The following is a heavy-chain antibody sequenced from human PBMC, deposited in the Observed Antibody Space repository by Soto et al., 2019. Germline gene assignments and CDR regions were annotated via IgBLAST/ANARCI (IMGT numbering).Heavy chain of an antibody. D-gene: IGHD3-3*01. Sequence: QVQLVESGGGVVQPGRSLRLSCAASGFTFSSYGMHWVRQAPGKGLEWVAVIWYDGSNKYYADSVKGRFTISRDNSKNTLYLQMNSLRAEDTAVYYCARDRWSGQGGSRFDYWGQGTLVTVSS. J-gene: IGHJ4*02. CDR1: GFTFSSYG. V-gene: IGHV3-33*01. CDR3: ARDRWSGQGGSRFDY. CDR2: IWYDGSNK.